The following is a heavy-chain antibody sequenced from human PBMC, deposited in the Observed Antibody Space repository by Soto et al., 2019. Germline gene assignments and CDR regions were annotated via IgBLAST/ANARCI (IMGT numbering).Heavy chain of an antibody. J-gene: IGHJ6*02. CDR2: IRSKANTYAT. Sequence: EVPLVESGGGLVQPGGSLKLSCAASGFNFSGSAIHWVRQASGKGLEWVGRIRSKANTYATVYAASVKGRFTISRDDSKNTAYLQMNSLKTEDTAVYYCTRLGYGSGSYEYYGMDVWGQGTTVTVSS. CDR1: GFNFSGSA. D-gene: IGHD3-10*01. V-gene: IGHV3-73*01. CDR3: TRLGYGSGSYEYYGMDV.